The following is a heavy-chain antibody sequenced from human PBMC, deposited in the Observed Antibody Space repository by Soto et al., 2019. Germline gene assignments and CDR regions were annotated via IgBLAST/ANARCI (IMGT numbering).Heavy chain of an antibody. CDR3: APHVSCSGGSCQYDAFAI. CDR1: GFTVSSHA. V-gene: IGHV3-23*01. J-gene: IGHJ3*02. D-gene: IGHD2-15*01. CDR2: ITADGGT. Sequence: EVQVLESGGGLVQPGGSLRLSCEGSGFTVSSHAMTWIRQAPGKGPEWVSTITADGGTYYADSVKGRFAMSRDTSESTPYLQMNSLGADDTAAYYCAPHVSCSGGSCQYDAFAIRGQGTMVTVSS.